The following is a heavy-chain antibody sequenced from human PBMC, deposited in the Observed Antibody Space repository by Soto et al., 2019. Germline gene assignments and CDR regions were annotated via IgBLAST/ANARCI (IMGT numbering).Heavy chain of an antibody. Sequence: QVQLAQSGAEVKKPGASVKVSCKASGYTFTSYGISWVRQAPGQGLEWMGWISAYNGNTNYAQKLQGRVTMTTDTSLITAYMELRSLRSDDTSGYFCARYCSSTSCYATWFDPWGQGTLVNVSS. V-gene: IGHV1-18*01. CDR3: ARYCSSTSCYATWFDP. D-gene: IGHD2-2*01. J-gene: IGHJ5*02. CDR2: ISAYNGNT. CDR1: GYTFTSYG.